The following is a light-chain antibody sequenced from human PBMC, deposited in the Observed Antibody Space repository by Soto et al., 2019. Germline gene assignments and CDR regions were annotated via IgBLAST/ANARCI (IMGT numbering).Light chain of an antibody. CDR1: SSNIGAGYD. V-gene: IGLV1-40*01. J-gene: IGLJ2*01. Sequence: QSVLTQPPSVSGAPGQRVTISCTGSSSNIGAGYDVHWYQQLPGTAPKLLIYGNSNRPSGVPDRFSGSKSGTSASLAITGLQAEDEPDYYCPSYDIRLSAPVFVRGPKVTVL. CDR2: GNS. CDR3: PSYDIRLSAPV.